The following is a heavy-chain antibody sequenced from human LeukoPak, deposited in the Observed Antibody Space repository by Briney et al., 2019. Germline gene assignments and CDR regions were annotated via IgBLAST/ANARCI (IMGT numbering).Heavy chain of an antibody. J-gene: IGHJ4*02. CDR2: ISGSGGST. V-gene: IGHV3-23*01. D-gene: IGHD2-21*02. CDR3: ATPVPIVVVTATDY. CDR1: GFTFSSYA. Sequence: GGSLRLSCAASGFTFSSYAMSWVRQAPGKGLEWVSAISGSGGSTYYADSVKGRFTISRDNSKNTLYLQMNSPRTRDTAVYYCATPVPIVVVTATDYWGQGTLVTVSS.